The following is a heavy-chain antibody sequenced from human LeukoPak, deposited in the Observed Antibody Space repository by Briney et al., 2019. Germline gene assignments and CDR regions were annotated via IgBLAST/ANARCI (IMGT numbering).Heavy chain of an antibody. CDR2: INHSGST. V-gene: IGHV4-34*01. D-gene: IGHD3-10*01. J-gene: IGHJ4*02. CDR1: GGSFSGYY. Sequence: SETLSLTCAVYGGSFSGYYWSWIRQPPAKGLEWIGEINHSGSTNYNPSLKSRVTISVDTSKNQFSLKLSSVTAADTAVYYCARGFGERPVDYWGQGTLVTVSA. CDR3: ARGFGERPVDY.